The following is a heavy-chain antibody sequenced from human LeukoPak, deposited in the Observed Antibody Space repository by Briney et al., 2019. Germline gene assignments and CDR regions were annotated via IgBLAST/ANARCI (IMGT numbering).Heavy chain of an antibody. V-gene: IGHV3-30-3*01. CDR3: ARGSDCGGDRYPKYFDY. Sequence: GGSLRLSCAASGFTFSSYAMHWVRQAPGKGLEWVAVISYDGSNKYYADSVKGRFTISRDNSKNTLYLQMNSLRAEDTAVYYCARGSDCGGDRYPKYFDYWGQGTLVTVSS. CDR1: GFTFSSYA. D-gene: IGHD2-21*02. CDR2: ISYDGSNK. J-gene: IGHJ4*02.